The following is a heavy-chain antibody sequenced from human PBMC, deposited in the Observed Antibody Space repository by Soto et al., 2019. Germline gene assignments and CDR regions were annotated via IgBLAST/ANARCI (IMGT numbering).Heavy chain of an antibody. Sequence: GGSLRLSCVGSGFIFSDYAMTWVRQAPGKGLEWVATISFGGGNTYHADSLEGRFTISRDNSKNTLFLQMYDLRAEDTALYYCAKDGYCHGVSCDLYYLDSWVLGT. CDR3: AKDGYCHGVSCDLYYLDS. CDR1: GFIFSDYA. V-gene: IGHV3-23*01. J-gene: IGHJ4*01. CDR2: ISFGGGNT. D-gene: IGHD2-8*01.